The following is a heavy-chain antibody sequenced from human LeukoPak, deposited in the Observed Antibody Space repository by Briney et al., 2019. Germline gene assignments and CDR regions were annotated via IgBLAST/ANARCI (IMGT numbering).Heavy chain of an antibody. Sequence: SETLSLTCAVYGGSFSGYYWSCIRQPPGKGLEWIGEINHSGSTNYNPSLNSRVTISVDTSKNQFSLELSSVTAAGTAVYYCASHGGNFVYWGQGTLVTVSS. CDR1: GGSFSGYY. CDR2: INHSGST. D-gene: IGHD4-23*01. J-gene: IGHJ4*02. V-gene: IGHV4-34*01. CDR3: ASHGGNFVY.